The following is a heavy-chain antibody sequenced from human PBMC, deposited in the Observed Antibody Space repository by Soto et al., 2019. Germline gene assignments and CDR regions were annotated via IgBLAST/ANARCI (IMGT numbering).Heavy chain of an antibody. CDR3: ASVIYSSSWYRYYFDY. D-gene: IGHD6-13*01. V-gene: IGHV4-30-4*01. Sequence: SETLSLTCTVSGGSISSGDYYWSWIRQPPGKGLEWIGYIYYSGSTYYNPSLKSRVTISVDTSKNQFSLKLSSVTAADTAVYYCASVIYSSSWYRYYFDYWGQGTLVTVSS. CDR2: IYYSGST. CDR1: GGSISSGDYY. J-gene: IGHJ4*02.